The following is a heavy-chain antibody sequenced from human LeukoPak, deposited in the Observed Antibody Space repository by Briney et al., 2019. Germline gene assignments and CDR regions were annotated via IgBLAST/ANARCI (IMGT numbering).Heavy chain of an antibody. CDR1: GASISGGTYY. V-gene: IGHV4-39*01. Sequence: SETLPLTCSVSGASISGGTYYWGWIRQPPGKGLEWIGSIYYTGSTYDNPSPKSRVTISVDTSKNQFSLKLSSVTAADTAVYYCARRGGSGRAFDYWGQGTLVTVSS. D-gene: IGHD1-26*01. CDR3: ARRGGSGRAFDY. J-gene: IGHJ4*02. CDR2: IYYTGST.